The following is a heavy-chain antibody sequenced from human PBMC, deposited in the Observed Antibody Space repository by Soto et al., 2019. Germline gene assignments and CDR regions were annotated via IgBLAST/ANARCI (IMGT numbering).Heavy chain of an antibody. V-gene: IGHV3-74*01. Sequence: EVQLVESGGGLVQPGGSLRLSCAASGFTFRSFWMHWVRQAPGKGLVWVSRIDTDGTITNYADSVKGRFTISRDNAENTLYLQMNSLRAEDTAVYSCARDIGGSSSSWGQGILVTVAS. D-gene: IGHD6-6*01. CDR2: IDTDGTIT. CDR1: GFTFRSFW. J-gene: IGHJ4*02. CDR3: ARDIGGSSSS.